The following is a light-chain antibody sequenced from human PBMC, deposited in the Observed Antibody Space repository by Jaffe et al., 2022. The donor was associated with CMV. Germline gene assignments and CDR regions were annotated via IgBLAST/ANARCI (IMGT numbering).Light chain of an antibody. CDR2: GNN. CDR3: ATWDDNLNGWV. J-gene: IGLJ3*02. CDR1: TSNIGSNT. V-gene: IGLV1-44*01. Sequence: QSVLTQPPSASGTPGQGVIISCSGSTSNIGSNTVSWYQQVPGTAPKLLIYGNNERPSGGPERFSGSKSGTSASLAISGLQSEDEAAYYCATWDDNLNGWVFGGGTKLTVL.